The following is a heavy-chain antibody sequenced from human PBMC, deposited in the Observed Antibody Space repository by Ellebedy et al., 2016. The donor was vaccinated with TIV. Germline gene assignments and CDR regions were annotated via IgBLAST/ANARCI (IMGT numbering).Heavy chain of an antibody. CDR3: ARGLAVAGTSHY. CDR1: GYTFSGYY. J-gene: IGHJ4*02. Sequence: ASVKVSCKASGYTFSGYYIHWVRQAPGQGLEWMGWIYPYNGDTNYAQKFQGRVTMTRDTSISTAYMELSRLRSDDTAVYYCARGLAVAGTSHYWGQGTLVTVSS. CDR2: IYPYNGDT. V-gene: IGHV1-2*02. D-gene: IGHD6-19*01.